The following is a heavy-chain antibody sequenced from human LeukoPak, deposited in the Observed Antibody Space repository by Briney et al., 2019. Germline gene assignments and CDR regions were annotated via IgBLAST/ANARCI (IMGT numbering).Heavy chain of an antibody. Sequence: PGGSLRLSCAASGFTFSTYWMSWVRQAPGKGLEWVAVIKQDGTEKYYVDSVKGRFTITRDNAKNSLYLPMNSLRAEDTAVYYCAIYLTFPSMRWLCPRYYYYYGMDGWGQGTTVTVS. CDR2: IKQDGTEK. J-gene: IGHJ6*02. V-gene: IGHV3-7*03. D-gene: IGHD6-19*01. CDR3: AIYLTFPSMRWLCPRYYYYYGMDG. CDR1: GFTFSTYW.